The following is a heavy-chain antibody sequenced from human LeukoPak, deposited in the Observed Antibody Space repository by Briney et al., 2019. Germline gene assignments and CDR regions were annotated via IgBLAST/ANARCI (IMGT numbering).Heavy chain of an antibody. D-gene: IGHD3-10*01. V-gene: IGHV1-18*01. CDR2: ISAYNGNT. CDR3: ARDTSVRFGEFGNWFDP. J-gene: IGHJ5*02. Sequence: ASVKVSCKASGYTITSYGISWVRQAPGQGLEWMGWISAYNGNTNYAQKLQGGVTMTTDTSTSTAYMELRSLRSDDTAVYYCARDTSVRFGEFGNWFDPWGQGTLVTVSS. CDR1: GYTITSYG.